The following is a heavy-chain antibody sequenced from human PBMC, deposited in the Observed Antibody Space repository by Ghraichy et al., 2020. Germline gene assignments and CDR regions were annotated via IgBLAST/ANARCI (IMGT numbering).Heavy chain of an antibody. D-gene: IGHD5-18*01. J-gene: IGHJ1*01. Sequence: SETLSLTCTVSGDSMSYYYWSWIRQPPGKKLEWIGDIYYSGSTGYNPSLKSRVAISIDTSKNQFSLWLSSVTAADTAVYYCARGGTYSSGLTWGQGTLVTLSS. CDR3: ARGGTYSSGLT. V-gene: IGHV4-59*08. CDR1: GDSMSYYY. CDR2: IYYSGST.